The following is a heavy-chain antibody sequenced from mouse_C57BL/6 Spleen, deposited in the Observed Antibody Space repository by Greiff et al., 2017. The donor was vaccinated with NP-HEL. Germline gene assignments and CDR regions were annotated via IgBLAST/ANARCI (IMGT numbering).Heavy chain of an antibody. J-gene: IGHJ2*01. CDR1: GYTFTGYW. V-gene: IGHV1-9*01. Sequence: QVQLQQSGAELMKPGASVKLSCKATGYTFTGYWIEWVKQRPGHGLEWIGEILPGSGSTNYNEKFKGKATFNADTSSNTAYMQLSSLTTEDSAIYYCARRKDFAGSSYVNYFDYWGQGTTLTVSS. CDR2: ILPGSGST. D-gene: IGHD1-1*01. CDR3: ARRKDFAGSSYVNYFDY.